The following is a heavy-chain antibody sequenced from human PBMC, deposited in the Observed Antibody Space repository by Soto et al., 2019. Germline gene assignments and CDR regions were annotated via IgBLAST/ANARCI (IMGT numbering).Heavy chain of an antibody. V-gene: IGHV3-21*01. D-gene: IGHD3-3*01. CDR1: GFTFSSYS. CDR2: ISSSSSYI. CDR3: ATGRPYYDFWSGYYY. J-gene: IGHJ4*02. Sequence: GGSLRLSCAASGFTFSSYSMNWVRQAPGEGLEWVSSISSSSSYIYYADSVKGRFTISRDNAKNTLYLQMNSLRAEDTAVYYCATGRPYYDFWSGYYYWGQGTLVTVSS.